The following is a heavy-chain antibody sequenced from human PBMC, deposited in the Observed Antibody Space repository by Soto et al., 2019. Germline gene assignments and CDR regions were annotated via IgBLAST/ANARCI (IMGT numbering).Heavy chain of an antibody. CDR1: GFTVSSYA. V-gene: IGHV3-30-3*01. CDR3: ARDYYKYYDSSGYYRSPAY. J-gene: IGHJ4*02. D-gene: IGHD3-22*01. CDR2: ISYDGSDK. Sequence: SLRLSCAASGFTVSSYAMDWVRQAPGKGLEWVALISYDGSDKDYADSVKGRFTISRDNSRNTLFLQMNSLRAEDTAVYYCARDYYKYYDSSGYYRSPAYWGQGTLVTAPQ.